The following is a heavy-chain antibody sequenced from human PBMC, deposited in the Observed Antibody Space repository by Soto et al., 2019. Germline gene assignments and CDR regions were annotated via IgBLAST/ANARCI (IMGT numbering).Heavy chain of an antibody. CDR2: VSNDGRNK. CDR1: GFTFSSYA. Sequence: QVQLLESGGGVVQPGRSLRLSCAASGFTFSSYAMHWVRQPPGKGLEWVAVVSNDGRNKFYADSVRGRFTNSRDNSKNPPYPEIDSLGVEDTAVFSCARGQHGLDHWGQGSLVLVSP. CDR3: ARGQHGLDH. D-gene: IGHD4-17*01. V-gene: IGHV3-30-3*01. J-gene: IGHJ4*02.